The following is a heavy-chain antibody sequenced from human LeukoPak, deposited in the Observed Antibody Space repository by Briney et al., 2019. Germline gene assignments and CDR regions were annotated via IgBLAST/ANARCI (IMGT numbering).Heavy chain of an antibody. CDR2: IYATGST. V-gene: IGHV4-4*09. D-gene: IGHD3-10*01. CDR1: GGSISSYY. Sequence: SETLSLTCTVSGGSISSYYWSWIRQPPGKGLEWIGYIYATGSTNYNPSLKSRVTISVDTSKNQFSLNLRSVTAADTAAYYCARHGSVRSPLGPWGQGTLVTVSS. CDR3: ARHGSVRSPLGP. J-gene: IGHJ5*02.